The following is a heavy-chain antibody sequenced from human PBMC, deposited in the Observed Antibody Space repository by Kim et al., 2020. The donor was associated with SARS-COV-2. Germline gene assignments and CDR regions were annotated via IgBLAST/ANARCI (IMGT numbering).Heavy chain of an antibody. V-gene: IGHV3-21*01. CDR3: ASGGYSYGYYGGNSFPFDY. J-gene: IGHJ4*02. D-gene: IGHD5-18*01. CDR1: GFTFSSYS. CDR2: ISSSSSYI. Sequence: GGSLRLSCAASGFTFSSYSMNWVRQAPGKGLEWVSSISSSSSYIYYADSVKGRFTISRDNAKNSLNLQMNSLRAEDTAVYYCASGGYSYGYYGGNSFPFDYWGQGTLVTVSS.